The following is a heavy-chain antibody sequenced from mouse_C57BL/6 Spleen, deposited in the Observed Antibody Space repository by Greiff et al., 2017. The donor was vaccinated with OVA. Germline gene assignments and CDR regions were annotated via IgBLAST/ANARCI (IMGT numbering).Heavy chain of an antibody. V-gene: IGHV1-15*01. D-gene: IGHD4-1*01. CDR2: IDPETGGT. CDR3: TRGEVGLYYFDY. J-gene: IGHJ2*01. CDR1: GYTFTDYE. Sequence: VQLQQSGAELVRPGASVTLSCKASGYTFTDYEMHWVKQTPVHGLEWIGAIDPETGGTAYNQKFKGKAILTADKSSSTAYMELRSLASEDSAVYYCTRGEVGLYYFDYWGQGTTLTVSS.